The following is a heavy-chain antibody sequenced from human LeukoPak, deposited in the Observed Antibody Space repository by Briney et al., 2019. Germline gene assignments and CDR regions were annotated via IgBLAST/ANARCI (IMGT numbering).Heavy chain of an antibody. CDR3: AAKSRGYGSGSYYWLDDAFDI. Sequence: GASVKVSCKASGFTFTSSAMQWVRQARGQRLEWIGWTVVGSGNTNYAQKFQERVTITRDMSTSTAYMELSSLRSEDTAVYYCAAKSRGYGSGSYYWLDDAFDIWGQGTMVTVSS. CDR1: GFTFTSSA. J-gene: IGHJ3*02. V-gene: IGHV1-58*02. D-gene: IGHD3-10*01. CDR2: TVVGSGNT.